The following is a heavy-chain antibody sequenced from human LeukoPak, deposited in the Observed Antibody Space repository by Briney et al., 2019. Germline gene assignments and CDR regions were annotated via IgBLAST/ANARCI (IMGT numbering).Heavy chain of an antibody. D-gene: IGHD2-8*01. CDR2: IYYRRST. CDR1: GGSISSNY. V-gene: IGHV4-59*01. Sequence: SETLSLACTVSGGSISSNYWSWIRQPPGEGLEWNGYIYYRRSTNYNPSLKSQVTISVDTSQNHFSLKLSSVTAADTAVYYCARDESNGAFDIWGQGTMVTVSS. J-gene: IGHJ3*02. CDR3: ARDESNGAFDI.